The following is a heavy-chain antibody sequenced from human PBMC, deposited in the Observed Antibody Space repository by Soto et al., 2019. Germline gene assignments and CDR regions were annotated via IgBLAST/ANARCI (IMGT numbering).Heavy chain of an antibody. CDR1: GFTFSSYA. V-gene: IGHV3-30-3*01. D-gene: IGHD3-3*01. CDR2: ISYDGSNK. J-gene: IGHJ6*02. CDR3: AREGVITIFGVVTDYYYGMDV. Sequence: PGGSLRLSCVASGFTFSSYAMHWVRQAPGKGLEWVAVISYDGSNKYYADSVKGRFTISRDNSKNTLYLQMNSLRAEDTAVYYCAREGVITIFGVVTDYYYGMDVWGQGTTVTVSS.